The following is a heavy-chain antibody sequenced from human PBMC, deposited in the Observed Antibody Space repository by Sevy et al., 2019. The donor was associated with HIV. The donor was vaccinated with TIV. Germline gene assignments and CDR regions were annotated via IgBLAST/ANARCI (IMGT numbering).Heavy chain of an antibody. V-gene: IGHV3-48*01. CDR3: ARVGTVNALHFDF. CDR1: GFAFKSFS. Sequence: GGSLRLSCAASGFAFKSFSMSWVRQAPGKGLEWISYINKNSSKKYYVDSVKGRFTISRDNAEDSLFLQINSLRAEDTAVYYCARVGTVNALHFDFWGHGTLVTVSS. CDR2: INKNSSKK. J-gene: IGHJ4*01. D-gene: IGHD2-8*02.